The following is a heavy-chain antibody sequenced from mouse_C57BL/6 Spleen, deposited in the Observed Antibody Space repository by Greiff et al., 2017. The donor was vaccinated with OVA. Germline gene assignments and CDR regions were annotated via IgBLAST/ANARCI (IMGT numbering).Heavy chain of an antibody. J-gene: IGHJ4*01. V-gene: IGHV7-3*01. CDR2: IRNKANGYTT. D-gene: IGHD2-3*01. CDR3: ARDNYRLYDGYSGGAMDY. Sequence: EVKLVESGGGLVQPGGSLSLSCAASGFTFTDYYMSWVRQPPGKALEWLGFIRNKANGYTTEYSASVKGRFTISRDNSQSILYLQMNALRAEDSATYYCARDNYRLYDGYSGGAMDYWGQGTSVTVSS. CDR1: GFTFTDYY.